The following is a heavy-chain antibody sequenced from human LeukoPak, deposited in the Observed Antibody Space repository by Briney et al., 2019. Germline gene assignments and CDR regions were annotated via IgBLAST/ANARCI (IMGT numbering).Heavy chain of an antibody. CDR1: GFTFSSYG. J-gene: IGHJ4*02. Sequence: GGSLRLACAASGFTFSSYGMHWVRQAPGKGLEWVAFIRYDGSNKYYADSGKGRFTISRVNSRNTLYLQMTSLRAEGPAVYYCAKGGYSSGRPHPYYFDYWGQGTLVTVSS. V-gene: IGHV3-30*02. D-gene: IGHD3-10*01. CDR2: IRYDGSNK. CDR3: AKGGYSSGRPHPYYFDY.